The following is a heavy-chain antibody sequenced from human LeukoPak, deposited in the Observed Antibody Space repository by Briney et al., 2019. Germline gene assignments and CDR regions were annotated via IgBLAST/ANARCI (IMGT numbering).Heavy chain of an antibody. D-gene: IGHD5-12*01. Sequence: ASVKASCKASGYTFTGYYMHWVRQAPGQGLEWMGWINPNSGGTNYAQKFQGRVTMTRDTSISTAYMELSRLRSDDTAVYYCARNGVATYLSYYYMDVWGKGTTVTVSS. CDR1: GYTFTGYY. V-gene: IGHV1-2*02. CDR2: INPNSGGT. CDR3: ARNGVATYLSYYYMDV. J-gene: IGHJ6*03.